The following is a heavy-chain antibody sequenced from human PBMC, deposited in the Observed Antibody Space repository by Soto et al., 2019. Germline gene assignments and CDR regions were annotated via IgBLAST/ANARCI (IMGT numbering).Heavy chain of an antibody. V-gene: IGHV4-30-4*01. CDR1: GGSISSVCYY. CDR3: ARYGANFDY. J-gene: IGHJ4*02. D-gene: IGHD3-10*01. CDR2: IYYSGST. Sequence: SETLSLTCTVSGGSISSVCYYWSWIRQPPGKGLEWIGYIYYSGSTYYNPSLKSRVTISVDTSKNQFSLKLSSVTAADTAVYYCARYGANFDYWGQGTLVTVSS.